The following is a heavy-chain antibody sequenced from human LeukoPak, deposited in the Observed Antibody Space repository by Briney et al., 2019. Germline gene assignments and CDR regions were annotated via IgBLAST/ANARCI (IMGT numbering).Heavy chain of an antibody. Sequence: SETLSLTCAVYGGSFSGYYWSWIRQPPGKGLEWIGEINHSGSTNYNPSLKSRVTISVDTSKNQFSLKLSSVTAADTAVYYCARLRRLFVIGYWGQGTLVTVSS. V-gene: IGHV4-34*01. CDR1: GGSFSGYY. D-gene: IGHD2-21*01. CDR2: INHSGST. CDR3: ARLRRLFVIGY. J-gene: IGHJ4*02.